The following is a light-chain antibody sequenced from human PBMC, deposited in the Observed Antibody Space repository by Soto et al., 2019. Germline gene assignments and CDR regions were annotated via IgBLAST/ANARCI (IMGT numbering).Light chain of an antibody. CDR2: KAS. J-gene: IGKJ1*01. CDR3: QQYSGYWT. CDR1: QSISSW. V-gene: IGKV1-5*03. Sequence: DIQMTQSPSTLSASVGDRVTITCRASQSISSWLAWYQQKPGKAPKLLIYKASSLQSGVPLRFSGSGSGTEFTLTINSLQPGDFATYYCQQYSGYWTFGQGTKVEIK.